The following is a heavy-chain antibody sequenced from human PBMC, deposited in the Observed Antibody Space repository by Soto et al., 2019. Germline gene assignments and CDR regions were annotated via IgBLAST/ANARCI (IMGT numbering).Heavy chain of an antibody. Sequence: EVQLVESGGGLVQPGGSLRLSCAASGFTFSNYWMYWVRQAPGKGLVWVSRVNNDGTDTTHADSVKGRFTISRDNAENALDLPMNSLRAEDTAVYYCARGGLQHARDVGGQGSTVTVSS. CDR1: GFTFSNYW. CDR2: VNNDGTDT. V-gene: IGHV3-74*03. CDR3: ARGGLQHARDV. D-gene: IGHD6-13*01. J-gene: IGHJ6*02.